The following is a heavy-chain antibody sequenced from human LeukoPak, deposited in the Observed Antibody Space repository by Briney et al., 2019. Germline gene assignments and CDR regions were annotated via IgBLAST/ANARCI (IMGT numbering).Heavy chain of an antibody. D-gene: IGHD2-21*01. Sequence: SVKVSCKXSGGTFSSYTISWVRQSPGQGLEWMGRIIRILGIANYAQKFQGGVTITADKSTSTAYMELSSLRSEDTAVYYCARDHYCGGDCYWFDYWGQGTLVTVSS. CDR1: GGTFSSYT. CDR2: IIRILGIA. V-gene: IGHV1-69*04. J-gene: IGHJ4*02. CDR3: ARDHYCGGDCYWFDY.